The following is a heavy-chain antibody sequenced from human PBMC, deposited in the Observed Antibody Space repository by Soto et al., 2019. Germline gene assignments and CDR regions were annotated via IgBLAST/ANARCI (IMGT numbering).Heavy chain of an antibody. J-gene: IGHJ6*02. D-gene: IGHD3-10*01. V-gene: IGHV4-39*01. CDR2: IYYIGST. CDR1: GGSISSSGYY. Sequence: SSETLSLTGTVSGGSISSSGYYWGWIRQAPGKGLEWIGSIYYIGSTYYNPSLKSRVTISVDTSKNQFSLKLSSVTAADTAVYCSGARYYGSGSYNYYSYVMDVWGQGTTVTVSS. CDR3: GARYYGSGSYNYYSYVMDV.